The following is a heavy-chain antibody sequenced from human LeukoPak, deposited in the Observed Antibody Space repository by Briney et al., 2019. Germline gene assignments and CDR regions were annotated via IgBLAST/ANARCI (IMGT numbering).Heavy chain of an antibody. V-gene: IGHV4-59*01. D-gene: IGHD5-18*01. J-gene: IGHJ5*02. Sequence: SETLSLTCSVAGGSISTYYWNWLRQTPGKGLEWIGHISNGNTEYNPSLKSRVTISVDTSKNQISLKLTSVTAADTAVYYCARDKAHSYGRYFDPWGQGALVTVSS. CDR2: ISNGNT. CDR3: ARDKAHSYGRYFDP. CDR1: GGSISTYY.